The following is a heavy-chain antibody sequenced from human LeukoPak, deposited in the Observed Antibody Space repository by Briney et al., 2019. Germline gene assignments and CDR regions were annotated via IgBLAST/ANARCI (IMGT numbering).Heavy chain of an antibody. V-gene: IGHV3-53*01. J-gene: IGHJ3*02. CDR2: IYSGGST. CDR1: GFTFSSYW. CDR3: ARSKVPNDAFDI. Sequence: PGGSLRLSCAASGFTFSSYWMNWARQAPGKGLEWVSVIYSGGSTYYADSVKGRFTISRDNSKNTLYLQMNSLRAEDTAVYYCARSKVPNDAFDIWGQGTMVTVSS.